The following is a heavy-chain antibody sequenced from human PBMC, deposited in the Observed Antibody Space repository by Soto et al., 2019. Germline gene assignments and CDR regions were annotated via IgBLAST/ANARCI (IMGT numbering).Heavy chain of an antibody. D-gene: IGHD3-10*01. CDR2: IYYSGST. Sequence: QVQLQESGPGLVKPSQTLSLTCTVSGGSISSGGYYWSWIRQHPGKGLEWIGYIYYSGSTYYNPSLKSRVTISVDTSKNQFSLKLSSVTAADTAVYYCARDRLIWFGELLSDYYYYGMDVWGQGTTVTVSS. CDR1: GGSISSGGYY. CDR3: ARDRLIWFGELLSDYYYYGMDV. V-gene: IGHV4-31*03. J-gene: IGHJ6*02.